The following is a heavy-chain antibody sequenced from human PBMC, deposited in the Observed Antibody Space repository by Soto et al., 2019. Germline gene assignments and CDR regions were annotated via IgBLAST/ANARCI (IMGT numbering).Heavy chain of an antibody. J-gene: IGHJ4*02. D-gene: IGHD1-7*01. V-gene: IGHV1-18*01. CDR2: IRVSDGLI. CDR1: GYTFTSYG. CDR3: ARYANYEPDY. Sequence: QVYLVQSGGAVKKPGASVKVSCKTSGYTFTSYGISWVRQAPGQGLEGVGWIRVSDGLIQYAERMEGRVTVTIDSSTRTAYMELRSLRPDDTAVYYCARYANYEPDYWGQGTLVTVSS.